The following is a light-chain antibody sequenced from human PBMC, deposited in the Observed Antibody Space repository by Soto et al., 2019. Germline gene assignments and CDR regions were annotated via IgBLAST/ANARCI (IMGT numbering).Light chain of an antibody. CDR3: QQSLGNPRT. Sequence: DIQMTQSPSSLSASVGDRVTITCRASQSISSWLAWYQQKPGKAPKLLIFLASTLESGVPSRFGGSGSGTDFTLSISSLQPEDSAIYYCQQSLGNPRTFGGGTKVDIK. V-gene: IGKV1-39*01. CDR1: QSISSW. J-gene: IGKJ4*01. CDR2: LAS.